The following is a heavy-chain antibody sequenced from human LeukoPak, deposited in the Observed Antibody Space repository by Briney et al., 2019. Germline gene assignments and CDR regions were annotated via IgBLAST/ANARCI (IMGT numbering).Heavy chain of an antibody. CDR2: INPNSGGT. J-gene: IGHJ4*02. D-gene: IGHD3-9*01. Sequence: ASVKVSCKASGYTFTGYYMHWMRQAPGQGLGWMGWINPNSGGTNYAQKFQGRVTITRDTAISTAYMELSRLRSDDTAVYYCARDSYYDILTGTGNYWGQGTLVTVSS. V-gene: IGHV1-2*02. CDR1: GYTFTGYY. CDR3: ARDSYYDILTGTGNY.